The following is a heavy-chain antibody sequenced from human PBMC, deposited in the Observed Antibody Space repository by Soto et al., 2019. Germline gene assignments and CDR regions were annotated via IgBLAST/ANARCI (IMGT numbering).Heavy chain of an antibody. V-gene: IGHV4-39*01. Sequence: SETLSLTCSVSGDSISNSRFYWAWIRQPPGEGLEWIGSIYHTGNAYYNPSLKSRVTIFVDTSKNQFSLKLTSVTAADTALYYCARVYYGSGIIEYWGQGTLVTVSS. CDR2: IYHTGNA. CDR1: GDSISNSRFY. CDR3: ARVYYGSGIIEY. D-gene: IGHD3-10*01. J-gene: IGHJ4*02.